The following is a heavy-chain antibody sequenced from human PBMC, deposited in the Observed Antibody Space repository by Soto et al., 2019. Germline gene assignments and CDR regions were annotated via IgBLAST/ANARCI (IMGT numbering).Heavy chain of an antibody. CDR1: GFTFSSYW. CDR3: AKDSITIVRGVTTDLFDY. CDR2: IKQDGSEK. J-gene: IGHJ4*02. Sequence: PGGSLRLSCAASGFTFSSYWMSWVRQAPGKGLEWVANIKQDGSEKYYVDSVKGRFTISRDNAKNSLYLQMNSLRAEDTAVYYCAKDSITIVRGVTTDLFDYWGQGTLVTVSS. V-gene: IGHV3-7*01. D-gene: IGHD3-10*01.